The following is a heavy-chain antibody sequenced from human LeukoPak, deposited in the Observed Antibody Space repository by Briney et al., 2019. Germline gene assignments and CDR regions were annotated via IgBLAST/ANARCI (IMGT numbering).Heavy chain of an antibody. CDR3: ARQNGAGYYYDFDS. J-gene: IGHJ4*02. CDR1: GFTFSSYS. D-gene: IGHD3-22*01. V-gene: IGHV3-48*01. CDR2: ISTSSV. Sequence: PGGSLRLSCAASGFTFSSYSMNWVRKAPGKGLESASYISTSSVHNADSVKGRFTISRDNAKNSLYLQMNSLRGEDTAVYYCARQNGAGYYYDFDSWGQGTLVSVSS.